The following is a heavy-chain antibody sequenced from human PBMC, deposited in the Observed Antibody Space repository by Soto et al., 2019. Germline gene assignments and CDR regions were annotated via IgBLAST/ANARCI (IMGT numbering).Heavy chain of an antibody. CDR3: AREAGSPGLWYFDL. CDR1: GFTFTSYA. V-gene: IGHV3-64*02. D-gene: IGHD2-15*01. CDR2: ISQNGDTT. Sequence: GGSLRLSCAASGFTFTSYAMSWARQAPGKGLEYVSVISQNGDTTKHADSVKGRFTISRDNSKNTVSLQMGSLRLEDMAVYYCAREAGSPGLWYFDLWGRGTLVTVSS. J-gene: IGHJ2*01.